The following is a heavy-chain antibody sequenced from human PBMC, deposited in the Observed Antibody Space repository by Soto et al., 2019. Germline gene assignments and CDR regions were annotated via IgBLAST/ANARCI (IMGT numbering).Heavy chain of an antibody. D-gene: IGHD6-6*01. CDR1: GGSVSSGSYY. Sequence: SETLSLTCTVSGGSVSSGSYYWSWIRQPPGKGLEWIGYIYYSGSTNYNPSLKSRVTISVDTSKNQFSLKLSSVTAADTAVYYCAVPGEYSSSYGMDLWGQGTTVTVSS. V-gene: IGHV4-61*01. J-gene: IGHJ6*02. CDR2: IYYSGST. CDR3: AVPGEYSSSYGMDL.